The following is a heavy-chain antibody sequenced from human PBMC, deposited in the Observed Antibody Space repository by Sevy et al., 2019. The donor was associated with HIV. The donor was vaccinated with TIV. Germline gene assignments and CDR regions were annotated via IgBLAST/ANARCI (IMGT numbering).Heavy chain of an antibody. Sequence: SETLSLTCTVSGGSISSYYWSWIRQPPGKGLEWIGYIYYSGSTNYNPSLKSRVTISVDTSKNQFSLKLSSVTAADTAVYYCARERIIAAAGTTDYYYYGMDVWGQGTTVTVS. CDR1: GGSISSYY. J-gene: IGHJ6*02. V-gene: IGHV4-59*01. CDR2: IYYSGST. D-gene: IGHD6-13*01. CDR3: ARERIIAAAGTTDYYYYGMDV.